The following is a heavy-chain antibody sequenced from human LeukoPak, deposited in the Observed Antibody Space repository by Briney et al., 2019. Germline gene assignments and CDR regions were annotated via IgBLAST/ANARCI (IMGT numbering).Heavy chain of an antibody. V-gene: IGHV3-74*01. CDR1: GFTFSSYW. D-gene: IGHD2-2*01. CDR3: ARDATAIGYCSSTSCYPYYFDY. J-gene: IGHJ4*02. Sequence: GGSLRVSCAASGFTFSSYWMDWVRQVPGKGLVWVSGINSDGRMTRYVESVKGRFTISRDNAKNSLYLQMNSLRAEDTAVYYCARDATAIGYCSSTSCYPYYFDYWGQGTLVTVSS. CDR2: INSDGRMT.